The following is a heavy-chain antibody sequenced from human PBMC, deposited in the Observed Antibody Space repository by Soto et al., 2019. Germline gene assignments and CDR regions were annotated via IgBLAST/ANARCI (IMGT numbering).Heavy chain of an antibody. J-gene: IGHJ5*02. V-gene: IGHV1-46*01. Sequence: ASVKVSCKASGYTFTSYYMHWVRQAPGQGLEWMGIINPSGGSTSYAQKFQGRVTMTRDTSTSTVYMELSSLRSEDTAVYYCARETGTTREYNWFDPWGQGTLVTVSS. D-gene: IGHD1-1*01. CDR3: ARETGTTREYNWFDP. CDR2: INPSGGST. CDR1: GYTFTSYY.